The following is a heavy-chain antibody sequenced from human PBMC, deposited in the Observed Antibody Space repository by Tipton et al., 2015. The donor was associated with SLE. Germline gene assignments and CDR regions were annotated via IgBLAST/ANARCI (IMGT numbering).Heavy chain of an antibody. CDR2: ISYDGGNQ. CDR3: AREEVYGDYGFDY. D-gene: IGHD4-17*01. CDR1: GFTFSSYA. J-gene: IGHJ4*02. V-gene: IGHV3-30-3*01. Sequence: SLRLSCAASGFTFSSYAMHWVRQAPGKGLEWVALISYDGGNQYYADSVKGRFTISRDNSKNTLYLQMNSLRAEDTAVYYCAREEVYGDYGFDYWGQGTQVTVFS.